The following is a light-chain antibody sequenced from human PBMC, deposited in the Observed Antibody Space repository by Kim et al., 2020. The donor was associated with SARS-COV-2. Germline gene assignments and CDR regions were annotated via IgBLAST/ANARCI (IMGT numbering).Light chain of an antibody. CDR1: QSISSY. V-gene: IGKV1-39*01. CDR2: AAS. J-gene: IGKJ1*01. CDR3: QQSYSTPQAWT. Sequence: DIQMTQSPSSLSASVGDRVTITCRASQSISSYLNWYQQKPGKAPKLLIYAASSLQSGVPSRFSGSGSGTDFTLTISSLQPEEFATYYCQQSYSTPQAWTFGQGTKVDIK.